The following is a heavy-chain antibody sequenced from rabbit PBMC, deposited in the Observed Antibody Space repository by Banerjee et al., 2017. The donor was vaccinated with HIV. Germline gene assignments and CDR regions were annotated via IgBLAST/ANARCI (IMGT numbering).Heavy chain of an antibody. CDR1: GFDFSSYY. Sequence: QQLEESGGGLVKPGGSLKLSCKASGFDFSSYYMSWVRQAPGKGLEWIACIDTGSGSIYYASWAKGRFTISKPSSTTVTLQMTSLTAADTATYFCASYPLIPVNNLWGQGTLVTVS. CDR2: IDTGSGSI. J-gene: IGHJ4*01. D-gene: IGHD7-1*01. V-gene: IGHV1S40*01. CDR3: ASYPLIPVNNL.